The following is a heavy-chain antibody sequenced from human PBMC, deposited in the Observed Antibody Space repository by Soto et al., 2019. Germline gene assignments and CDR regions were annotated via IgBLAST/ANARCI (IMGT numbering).Heavy chain of an antibody. CDR2: ISYNSGSV. CDR3: AKDRFRLLWLGQISNYFDS. CDR1: GFTFDDYA. Sequence: EVQLVESGGGLVQPGRSLRLSCAASGFTFDDYAMHWVRQAPGRGLEWVSAISYNSGSVGYAGSVEGRFTISRDNAKNSLYLYIDDLRPEDTALYYCAKDRFRLLWLGQISNYFDSWGQGTLVTVSS. J-gene: IGHJ4*02. V-gene: IGHV3-9*01. D-gene: IGHD3-10*01.